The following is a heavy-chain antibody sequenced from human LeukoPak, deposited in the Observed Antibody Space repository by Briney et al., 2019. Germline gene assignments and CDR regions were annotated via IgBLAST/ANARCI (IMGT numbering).Heavy chain of an antibody. D-gene: IGHD4-17*01. CDR2: IYHSGGT. Sequence: SETLSLTCTVSGASISTSGYYWGWIRQPPGKGLEGIGTIYHSGGTYYNPSLKSRVTISVDTSKNQFSLKLSSVTAADTAVYYCARRDYGDYIADYWGQGTLVTVSS. CDR3: ARRDYGDYIADY. J-gene: IGHJ4*02. CDR1: GASISTSGYY. V-gene: IGHV4-39*01.